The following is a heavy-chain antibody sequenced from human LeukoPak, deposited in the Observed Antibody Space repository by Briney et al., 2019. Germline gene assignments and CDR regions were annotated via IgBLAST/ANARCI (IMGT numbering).Heavy chain of an antibody. CDR3: AKDGRGSGYFPDY. CDR2: ISYDGSNK. CDR1: GFTFRSYG. Sequence: GRSLRLSCAASGFTFRSYGMHWVRQAPGKGLEWLSVISYDGSNKYYADSVKGRFTISRDNSKNTLYLQMNSLRPEDSAVHYCAKDGRGSGYFPDYWGQGTLVTVSS. D-gene: IGHD3-22*01. V-gene: IGHV3-30*18. J-gene: IGHJ4*02.